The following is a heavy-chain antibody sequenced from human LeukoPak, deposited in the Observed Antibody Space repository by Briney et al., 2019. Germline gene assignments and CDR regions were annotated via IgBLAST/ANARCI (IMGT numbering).Heavy chain of an antibody. CDR2: NKQDGSVK. CDR1: GFTFSDYW. V-gene: IGHV3-7*03. J-gene: IGHJ5*02. CDR3: ARVGEYCSGVSCSSGWFDP. Sequence: GGSLRLSCAVSGFTFSDYWMSWVRQAPGKGLEWVANNKQDGSVKYYVDSVKGRFTISRDNAKNSLYLQMNSLRVEDTAIYYCARVGEYCSGVSCSSGWFDPWGQGTLVTVSS. D-gene: IGHD2-15*01.